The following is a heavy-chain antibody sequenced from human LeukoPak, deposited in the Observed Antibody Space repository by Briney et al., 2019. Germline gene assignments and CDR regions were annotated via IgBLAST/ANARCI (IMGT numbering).Heavy chain of an antibody. D-gene: IGHD2-21*02. Sequence: SVKVSCKASGGTFSSYAISWVRQAPGQGLEWMGRIIPIFGTANYAQKFQGRVTITTDESTSTAYMELSSLRSEDAAVYYCAREEVTPPHYFDYWGQGTLVTVSS. CDR1: GGTFSSYA. V-gene: IGHV1-69*05. CDR2: IIPIFGTA. J-gene: IGHJ4*02. CDR3: AREEVTPPHYFDY.